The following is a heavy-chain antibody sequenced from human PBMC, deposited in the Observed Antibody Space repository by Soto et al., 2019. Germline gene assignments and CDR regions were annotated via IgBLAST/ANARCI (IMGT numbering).Heavy chain of an antibody. CDR3: ARAYYDFWSGYYGDY. V-gene: IGHV5-10-1*01. CDR2: IDPSDSYT. Sequence: GESLKISCKGSGYSFTSYWISWVRQMPGKVLEWMGRIDPSDSYTNYSTSFQGHVTISADKSISTAYLQWSSLKASDTAMYYCARAYYDFWSGYYGDYWGQGTLVTVSS. CDR1: GYSFTSYW. D-gene: IGHD3-3*01. J-gene: IGHJ4*02.